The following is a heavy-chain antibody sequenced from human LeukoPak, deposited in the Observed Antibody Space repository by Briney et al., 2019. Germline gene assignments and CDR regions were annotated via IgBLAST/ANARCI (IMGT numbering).Heavy chain of an antibody. V-gene: IGHV3-30*02. Sequence: GGSLRLSCAPSGFTFSSYDMHWVRQAPGKGLEWVAFIRFDGSNKYYADSVKGRFTISRDNSKNTLYLQMDSLRPEDTAVYYCAKDWRRIVVVGPITRHGNYMDVWGKGTTVTISS. J-gene: IGHJ6*03. CDR2: IRFDGSNK. D-gene: IGHD2-15*01. CDR3: AKDWRRIVVVGPITRHGNYMDV. CDR1: GFTFSSYD.